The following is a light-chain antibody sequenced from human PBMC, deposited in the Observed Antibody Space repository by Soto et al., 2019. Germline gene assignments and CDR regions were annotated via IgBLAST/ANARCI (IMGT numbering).Light chain of an antibody. V-gene: IGLV9-49*01. CDR3: GADHGSGSNFVV. J-gene: IGLJ3*02. CDR2: VGTGGIVG. CDR1: SGYSNYK. Sequence: QLVLTQPPSASASLGASVTLTCTLSSGYSNYKVDWYQQRPGKGLRFVMRVGTGGIVGSKGDGIPDRFSVLGSGLNRYLTIKNIQEEDESDYHCGADHGSGSNFVVFGGGTKLTVL.